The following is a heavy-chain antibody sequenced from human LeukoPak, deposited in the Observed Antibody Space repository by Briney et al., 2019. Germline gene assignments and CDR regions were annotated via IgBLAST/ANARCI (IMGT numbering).Heavy chain of an antibody. CDR1: GYTFTSYG. J-gene: IGHJ5*02. CDR3: ARGPTRPWFDP. CDR2: ISAYNGNT. Sequence: ASVTVSCKASGYTFTSYGISWVRQAPGQGLEWMGWISAYNGNTNYAQKLQGRVTMTTDTSTSTAYVELSSLRSEDTAVYYCARGPTRPWFDPWGQGTLVTVSS. D-gene: IGHD5-12*01. V-gene: IGHV1-18*01.